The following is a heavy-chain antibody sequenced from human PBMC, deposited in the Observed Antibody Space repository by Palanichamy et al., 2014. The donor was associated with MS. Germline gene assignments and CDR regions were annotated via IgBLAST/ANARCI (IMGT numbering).Heavy chain of an antibody. J-gene: IGHJ4*02. V-gene: IGHV3-72*01. D-gene: IGHD1-1*01. CDR3: TKDLHWNALDY. Sequence: EVQLVESGGGLVQPGGSLRLSCATSGFTFSDHYMDWVRQTPGKGLEWVGRIAHKAHSYTTVYAASVKGRFTISRHDSDNSLFLQMNSLRTEDTAVYYCTKDLHWNALDYWGPGSLVTVSS. CDR2: IAHKAHSYTT. CDR1: GFTFSDHY.